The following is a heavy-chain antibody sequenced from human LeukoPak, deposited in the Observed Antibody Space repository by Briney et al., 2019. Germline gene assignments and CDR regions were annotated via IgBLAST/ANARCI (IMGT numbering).Heavy chain of an antibody. V-gene: IGHV3-53*01. J-gene: IGHJ4*02. CDR3: AKRGPIYSSSPGNYFDY. CDR2: ISSAGST. CDR1: GFTVSSNY. Sequence: GGSLRLSCAASGFTVSSNYMSWVRQAPGKGLEWVSVISSAGSTYYADSVKGRFTISRDNSKNTLYLQMNSLRAEDTAVYYCAKRGPIYSSSPGNYFDYWGQGTLVTVSS. D-gene: IGHD6-6*01.